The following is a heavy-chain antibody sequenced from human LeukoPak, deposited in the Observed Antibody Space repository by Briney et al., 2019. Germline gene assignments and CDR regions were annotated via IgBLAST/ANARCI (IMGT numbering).Heavy chain of an antibody. D-gene: IGHD3-9*01. Sequence: ASVKVSCKSSGYTVTSYDINWVRQATGQGLEWMGGMNPNSGNTGYAHKFQGRVTMTRNTSISTAYTALSSLRSEGTAVYYCTSGAILTGYPYWGQGTLVTVSS. J-gene: IGHJ4*02. CDR3: TSGAILTGYPY. CDR2: MNPNSGNT. V-gene: IGHV1-8*01. CDR1: GYTVTSYD.